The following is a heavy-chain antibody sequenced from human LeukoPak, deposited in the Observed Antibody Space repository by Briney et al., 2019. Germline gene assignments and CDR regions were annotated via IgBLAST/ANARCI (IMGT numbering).Heavy chain of an antibody. V-gene: IGHV3-30*04. J-gene: IGHJ4*02. CDR1: GFTFSSYA. D-gene: IGHD3-10*01. Sequence: PGGSLRLSCAASGFTFSSYAMHWVRQAPGKGLGWVAVISYDGSNKYYADSVEGRFTISRDNSKNTLYLQMNSLRAEDTAVYYCVREPRSYGSGTVDYWGQGTLVTVSS. CDR2: ISYDGSNK. CDR3: VREPRSYGSGTVDY.